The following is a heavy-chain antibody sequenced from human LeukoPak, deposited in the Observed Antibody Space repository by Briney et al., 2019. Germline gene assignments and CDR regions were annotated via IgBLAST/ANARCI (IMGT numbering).Heavy chain of an antibody. Sequence: GESLKISCKGSGYSFTSYWIGWVRQMPGKGLEWMGIIYPGDSDTKYSPSFQGQVTISADRSISTAYLQWSSLKASDTAMYYCARLISVDTAMETYYFDFWGQGTLVTVSS. CDR1: GYSFTSYW. V-gene: IGHV5-51*01. D-gene: IGHD5-18*01. CDR2: IYPGDSDT. CDR3: ARLISVDTAMETYYFDF. J-gene: IGHJ4*02.